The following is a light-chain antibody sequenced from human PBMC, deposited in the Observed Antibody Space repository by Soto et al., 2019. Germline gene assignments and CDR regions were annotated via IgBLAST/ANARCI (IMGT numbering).Light chain of an antibody. J-gene: IGKJ2*03. V-gene: IGKV1-16*01. CDR1: QGIGSY. CDR2: GAS. Sequence: DIQMTQSPTSLSASVGDRVTISCRASQGIGSYLAWYQQKPGKAPRLLISGASSVQSGVPPRFSGSGSATHFILTISSLQPEDLATYYCQQYDTYYSFGQGTKVEIK. CDR3: QQYDTYYS.